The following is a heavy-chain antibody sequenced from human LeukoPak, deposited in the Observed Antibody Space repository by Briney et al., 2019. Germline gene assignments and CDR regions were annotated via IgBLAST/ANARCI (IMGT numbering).Heavy chain of an antibody. CDR1: GFTFSSYE. D-gene: IGHD1-26*01. V-gene: IGHV3-48*03. CDR2: ISSSGSTI. J-gene: IGHJ6*03. Sequence: GGSLRLSCAASGFTFSSYEMNWVRQAPGKGLEWVSYISSSGSTIYYADSVKGRFTISRDNAKNSLYLQMNSLRAEDTAVYYCARAGVGGAFYYYYMDVWGKGTTVTISS. CDR3: ARAGVGGAFYYYYMDV.